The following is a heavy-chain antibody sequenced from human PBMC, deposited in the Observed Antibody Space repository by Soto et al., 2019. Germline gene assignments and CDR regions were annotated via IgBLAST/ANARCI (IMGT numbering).Heavy chain of an antibody. CDR2: ISYNSGKI. CDR1: GFTFDYYA. Sequence: GWSLRLSCAVSGFTFDYYAMHWVRQAPGKGLEWVSGISYNSGKIGYADSVKGRFTISRDNAKNSLYLQMNSLRAEDTALYYCAKDIYFDRFFGMDVWGQGTTVTVSS. CDR3: AKDIYFDRFFGMDV. J-gene: IGHJ6*02. V-gene: IGHV3-9*01. D-gene: IGHD3-22*01.